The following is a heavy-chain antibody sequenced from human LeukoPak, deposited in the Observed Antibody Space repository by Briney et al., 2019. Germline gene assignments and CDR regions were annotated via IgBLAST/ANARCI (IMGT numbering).Heavy chain of an antibody. CDR1: GGSFSGYY. D-gene: IGHD6-19*01. CDR3: ARSPRQWLVREYFQH. CDR2: INHSGST. Sequence: PSETLSLTCAVYGGSFSGYYWSWIRQPPGKGLEWLGEINHSGSTNYNPSLKSRVTISVDTAKNQFSLKLSSVTAADTAVYYCARSPRQWLVREYFQHWGQGTLVTVSS. J-gene: IGHJ1*01. V-gene: IGHV4-34*01.